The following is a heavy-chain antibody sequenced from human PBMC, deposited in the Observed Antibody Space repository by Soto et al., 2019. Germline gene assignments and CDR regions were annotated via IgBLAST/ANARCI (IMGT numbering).Heavy chain of an antibody. V-gene: IGHV3-23*01. CDR3: ARDRIAVAGNPEYFQH. Sequence: PGGSLRLSCAASGFTFSNYAISWVRQTPGKGLEWVSVISGSGDFTYYADSVKGRFTISRDNSKNTLYLQMNSLRAEDTAVYYCARDRIAVAGNPEYFQHWGQGTLVTVSS. CDR1: GFTFSNYA. CDR2: ISGSGDFT. D-gene: IGHD6-19*01. J-gene: IGHJ1*01.